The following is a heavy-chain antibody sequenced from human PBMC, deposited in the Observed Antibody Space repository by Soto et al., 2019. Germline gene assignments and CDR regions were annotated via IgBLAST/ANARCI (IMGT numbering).Heavy chain of an antibody. V-gene: IGHV5-51*01. J-gene: IGHJ6*02. CDR3: ARQGCSGGSCDYYYGMDV. CDR2: MCPGYADN. CDR1: GYSSTSCW. Sequence: GESLNISCKGAGYSSTSCWIGWARLMPRKGLEWMGRMCPGYADNRYSPSFQGQVTNAADKSISTTNLKWSRLKASDTAMYYLARQGCSGGSCDYYYGMDVWGQGTTVTVSS. D-gene: IGHD2-15*01.